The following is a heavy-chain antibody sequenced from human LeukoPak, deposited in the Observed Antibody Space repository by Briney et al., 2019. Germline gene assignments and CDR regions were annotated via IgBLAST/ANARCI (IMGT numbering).Heavy chain of an antibody. J-gene: IGHJ4*02. D-gene: IGHD3-9*01. CDR2: IYSGGST. CDR3: ASRLRYFDWLDY. V-gene: IGHV3-53*01. Sequence: PGGSLRLSCAASGFTVSSNYMSWVRQAPGKGLEWVSVIYSGGSTYCADSVKGRFTISRDNSKNTLYLQMNSLRAEDTAVYYCASRLRYFDWLDYWGQGTLVTVSS. CDR1: GFTVSSNY.